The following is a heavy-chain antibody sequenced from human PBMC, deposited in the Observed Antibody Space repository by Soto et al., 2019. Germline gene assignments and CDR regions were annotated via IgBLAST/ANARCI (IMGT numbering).Heavy chain of an antibody. J-gene: IGHJ6*02. Sequence: PSETLSLTCAVYGGSFSGYYWSWIRQPPGKGLEWIGEINHSGSTNYNPSLKSRVTISVDTSKNQFSLKLSSVTAEDTAVYYCARPLGYCISTSCYEDGMDVWGQGTTVTVSS. CDR2: INHSGST. V-gene: IGHV4-34*01. CDR3: ARPLGYCISTSCYEDGMDV. CDR1: GGSFSGYY. D-gene: IGHD2-2*01.